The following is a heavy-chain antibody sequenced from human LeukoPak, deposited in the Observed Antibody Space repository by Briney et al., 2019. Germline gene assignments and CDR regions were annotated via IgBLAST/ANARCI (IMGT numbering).Heavy chain of an antibody. V-gene: IGHV3-48*01. CDR2: ISSSSSTI. D-gene: IGHD3-22*01. Sequence: GGSLRLSCAASGFTFSSFGMNWVRQAPGKGLEWVSYISSSSSTIYYADSVKGRFTISRDNAKNSLHLQMNSLRAEDTAVYYCARGPTMKMDVWGKGTTVTVSS. CDR3: ARGPTMKMDV. J-gene: IGHJ6*04. CDR1: GFTFSSFG.